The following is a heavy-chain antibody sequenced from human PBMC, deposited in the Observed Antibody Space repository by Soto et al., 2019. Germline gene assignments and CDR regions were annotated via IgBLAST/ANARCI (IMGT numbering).Heavy chain of an antibody. V-gene: IGHV3-23*01. CDR1: GFTFSSYA. D-gene: IGHD1-1*01. J-gene: IGHJ4*02. Sequence: PGGSLRLSCAASGFTFSSYAMSWVRQAPGKGLEWVSAISGSGVNTYYADSVKGRFTIARDNSKNTLYLQMNSLRAEDTAVYYCAKALDNWKDGGSFDHWGQGTLVTVSS. CDR3: AKALDNWKDGGSFDH. CDR2: ISGSGVNT.